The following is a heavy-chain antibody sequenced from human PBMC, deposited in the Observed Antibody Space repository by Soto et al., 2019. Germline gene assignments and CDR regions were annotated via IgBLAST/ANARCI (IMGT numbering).Heavy chain of an antibody. Sequence: QVQLVQSGAEVKKPGSSVKVSCKASGGTFSSYTISWVRQAPGQGLEWMGRIIPILGIANYAQKFQGRVTITADKSTSTAYMELSSLRSEDTAVYYCARGKGYCSGGSCDTDYWGQGTLLTVSS. CDR1: GGTFSSYT. CDR2: IIPILGIA. CDR3: ARGKGYCSGGSCDTDY. J-gene: IGHJ4*02. D-gene: IGHD2-15*01. V-gene: IGHV1-69*02.